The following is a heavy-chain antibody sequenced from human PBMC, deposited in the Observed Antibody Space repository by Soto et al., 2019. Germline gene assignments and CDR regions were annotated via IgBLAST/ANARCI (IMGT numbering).Heavy chain of an antibody. D-gene: IGHD2-15*01. CDR2: IYHSGST. CDR1: GGSISSGGYS. J-gene: IGHJ5*02. Sequence: PSETLSLTCAVSGGSISSGGYSWSWIRQPPGKGLEWIGYIYHSGSTYYNPSLKSRVTISVDTSKNQFSLKLSSVTAADTAVYYCARGWPRWLTLSTLNWFDPWGQGTLVTVSS. CDR3: ARGWPRWLTLSTLNWFDP. V-gene: IGHV4-30-2*01.